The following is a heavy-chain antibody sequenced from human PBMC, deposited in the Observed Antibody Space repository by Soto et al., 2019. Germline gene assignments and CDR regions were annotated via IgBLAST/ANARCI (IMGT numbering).Heavy chain of an antibody. Sequence: QVQLVQSGAEVKKPGASVKVSCKASGYTFTGYYMHWVRQAPGQGLEWMGWINPNSGGTNYAQKFQGWVTMTRETSISTAYMEMSRLRSDDTAVYYCARDQMVRNGYYYYGMDVWGQGTTVTVSS. J-gene: IGHJ6*02. CDR2: INPNSGGT. V-gene: IGHV1-2*04. CDR1: GYTFTGYY. D-gene: IGHD3-10*01. CDR3: ARDQMVRNGYYYYGMDV.